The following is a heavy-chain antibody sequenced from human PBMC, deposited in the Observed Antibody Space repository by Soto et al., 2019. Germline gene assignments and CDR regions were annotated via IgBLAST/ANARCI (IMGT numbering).Heavy chain of an antibody. CDR1: GGTFSSYT. D-gene: IGHD2-2*02. J-gene: IGHJ4*02. Sequence: QVQLVQSGAEVKKPGSSVKVSCKASGGTFSSYTISWVRQAPGQGLEWMGRIIPILGIANSAQKFQGRVTITADKSTSTAYMELSSLRSEDTALYYCAMEYCSSTSCYRDYWGQGTLVTVSS. CDR3: AMEYCSSTSCYRDY. CDR2: IIPILGIA. V-gene: IGHV1-69*02.